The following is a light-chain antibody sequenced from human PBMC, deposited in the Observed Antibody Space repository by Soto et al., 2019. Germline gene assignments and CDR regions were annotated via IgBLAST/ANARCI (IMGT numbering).Light chain of an antibody. CDR1: QSVASY. CDR3: QQRSNWPRT. CDR2: DAS. V-gene: IGKV3-11*01. Sequence: EIVLTQSPATLSLSPGERVTLSCRASQSVASYLAWYQQRPGQAPRLLISDASSRATGIPARFSGSGSGTDFTLTISSLEPEDFAVYYWQQRSNWPRTFGQGTKVEIK. J-gene: IGKJ1*01.